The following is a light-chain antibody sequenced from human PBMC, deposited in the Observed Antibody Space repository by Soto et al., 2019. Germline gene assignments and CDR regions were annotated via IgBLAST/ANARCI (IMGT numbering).Light chain of an antibody. CDR2: EVT. CDR3: NSYVTSNVVV. J-gene: IGLJ2*01. CDR1: RDDVGGYNY. Sequence: QSVLTQPPSASGSLGQAVTISCTGTRDDVGGYNYVSWYQQHPGKAPRLILYEVTKRPSGVPARFSGSKSGNTASLTVSGLQAEDEAVYYCNSYVTSNVVVFGGVTKLTVL. V-gene: IGLV2-8*01.